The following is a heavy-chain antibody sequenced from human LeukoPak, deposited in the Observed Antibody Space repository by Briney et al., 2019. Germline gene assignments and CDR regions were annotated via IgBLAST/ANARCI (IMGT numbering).Heavy chain of an antibody. V-gene: IGHV4-59*08. CDR2: IYYSGST. CDR3: ARYGSGTYYDYFDY. D-gene: IGHD3-10*01. CDR1: GGSISSYY. Sequence: PSETLSLTSTVSGGSISSYYWSWIRQPPGKGLEWIGYIYYSGSTNYNPSLKSRVTISVDTSKNQFSLKLSSVTAADTAVYYCARYGSGTYYDYFDYWGQGILVTVSS. J-gene: IGHJ4*02.